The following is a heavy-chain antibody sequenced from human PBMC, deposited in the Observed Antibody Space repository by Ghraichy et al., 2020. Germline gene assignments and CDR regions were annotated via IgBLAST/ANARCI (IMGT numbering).Heavy chain of an antibody. J-gene: IGHJ6*02. V-gene: IGHV3-11*01. CDR2: ISSSGSTI. CDR1: GFTFSDYY. Sequence: GGSLRLSCAASGFTFSDYYMSWIRQAPGKGLEWVSYISSSGSTIYYADSVKGRFTISRDNAKNSLYLQMNSLRAEDTAVYYCAKLPGGYDFWSGSYYYGMDVWGQGTTVTVSS. D-gene: IGHD3-3*01. CDR3: AKLPGGYDFWSGSYYYGMDV.